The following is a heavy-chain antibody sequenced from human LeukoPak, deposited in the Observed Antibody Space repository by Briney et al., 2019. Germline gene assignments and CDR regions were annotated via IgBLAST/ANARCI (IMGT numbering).Heavy chain of an antibody. Sequence: SETLSLTCTVSGGSISSYYWSWIRQPPGKGLEWIRYIYYSGSTNYNPSLKSRVTISVDTSKNQFSLKLSSVTAADTAVYYCARAQWLTYHRSEGFDYWGQGTLVTVSS. J-gene: IGHJ4*02. CDR2: IYYSGST. V-gene: IGHV4-59*01. CDR3: ARAQWLTYHRSEGFDY. CDR1: GGSISSYY. D-gene: IGHD6-19*01.